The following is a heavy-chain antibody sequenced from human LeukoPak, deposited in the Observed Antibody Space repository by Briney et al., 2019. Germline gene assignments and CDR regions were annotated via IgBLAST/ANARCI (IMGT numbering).Heavy chain of an antibody. Sequence: GSLRLSCAASGFTFSSYSMNWVRQAPGKGLEWVSSISSSSSYIYYADSVKGRFTISRDNAKNSLYLQMNSLRAEDTAVYYCAREGVEMATIDYWGQGTLVTVSS. CDR1: GFTFSSYS. CDR2: ISSSSSYI. CDR3: AREGVEMATIDY. D-gene: IGHD5-24*01. V-gene: IGHV3-21*01. J-gene: IGHJ4*02.